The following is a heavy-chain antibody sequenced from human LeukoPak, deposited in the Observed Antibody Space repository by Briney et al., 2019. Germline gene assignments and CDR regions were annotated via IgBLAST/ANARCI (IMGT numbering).Heavy chain of an antibody. CDR3: ARERRTYCGGDCYYFDY. J-gene: IGHJ4*02. CDR2: INSDGSST. Sequence: GGSLRLSCAASGFTFSSYWMHWVRQAPGKGLGWVSRINSDGSSTSYAGSVKGRFTISRDNAKNTLYLQMNSLRAEDTAVYYCARERRTYCGGDCYYFDYWGQGTLVTVSS. D-gene: IGHD2-21*01. V-gene: IGHV3-74*01. CDR1: GFTFSSYW.